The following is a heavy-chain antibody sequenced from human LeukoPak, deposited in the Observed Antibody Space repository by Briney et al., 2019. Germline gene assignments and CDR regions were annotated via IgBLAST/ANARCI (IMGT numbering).Heavy chain of an antibody. J-gene: IGHJ4*02. CDR2: INMYNGNT. CDR1: GYTFTSYA. D-gene: IGHD3-16*02. CDR3: ARVVGNYVWGSYRPEGCFDS. V-gene: IGHV1-18*01. Sequence: ASVKVSCKASGYTFTSYAISWVRQAPGQGPEWMGWINMYNGNTNYAQKLQGRVTMTTDTSTSTTYMELRSLRSDDTAVYYCARVVGNYVWGSYRPEGCFDSWGQGTLVTVSS.